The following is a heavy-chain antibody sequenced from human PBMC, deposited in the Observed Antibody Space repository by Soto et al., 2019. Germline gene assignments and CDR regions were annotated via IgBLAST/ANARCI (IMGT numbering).Heavy chain of an antibody. Sequence: TLSLTCTVSGGSISSGGYYWSWIRQHPGKGLEWIGYIYYSGSTYYNPSLKSRVTISVDTSKNQFSLKLSSVTAADTAVYYCARGSATYDLGYYGMDVWGQGTTVT. CDR1: GGSISSGGYY. J-gene: IGHJ6*02. CDR3: ARGSATYDLGYYGMDV. CDR2: IYYSGST. V-gene: IGHV4-31*03. D-gene: IGHD3-3*01.